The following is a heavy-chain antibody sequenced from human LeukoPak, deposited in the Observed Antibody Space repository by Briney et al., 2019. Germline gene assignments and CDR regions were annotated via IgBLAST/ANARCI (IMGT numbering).Heavy chain of an antibody. J-gene: IGHJ4*02. D-gene: IGHD4-17*01. CDR2: ISAYTGNT. CDR3: ARDLDYGDYVAY. CDR1: GYTFTTYG. V-gene: IGHV1-18*01. Sequence: ASVKVSCKASGYTFTTYGISWVRQAPGQGLEWMGWISAYTGNTNYAQKLQGRVTMTTDTSTSTAYMELRSLRSDDTAMYYCARDLDYGDYVAYWGQGTLVTVSS.